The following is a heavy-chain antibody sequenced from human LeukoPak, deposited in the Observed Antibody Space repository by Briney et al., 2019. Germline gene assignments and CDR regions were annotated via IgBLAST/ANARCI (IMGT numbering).Heavy chain of an antibody. CDR2: IRSKAHSGES. J-gene: IGHJ4*01. CDR1: GFIFSGSA. Sequence: GGSLKLSCTVSGFIFSGSAIHWVRHAAGKGLEWVGRIRSKAHSGESGYAASVKGRFTISRDDSKDTAYLQMNSLRPEDTALYYCTSPAHDFDLWSGYYSLWGHGTQVTVSS. V-gene: IGHV3-73*01. D-gene: IGHD3-3*01. CDR3: TSPAHDFDLWSGYYSL.